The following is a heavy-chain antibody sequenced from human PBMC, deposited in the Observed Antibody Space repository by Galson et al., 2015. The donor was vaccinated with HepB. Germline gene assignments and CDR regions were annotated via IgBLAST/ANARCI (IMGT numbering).Heavy chain of an antibody. CDR2: ISYDGSNK. CDR3: ARERMNTGATLFLWDYFYYGMDV. V-gene: IGHV3-30-3*01. CDR1: GFTFSSYD. Sequence: SLRLSCAASGFTFSSYDMRWVRQAPGKGLEWVAVISYDGSNKYYADSVKGRFTISRDNSKNTLYLQMNSLRSEDTGVYYCARERMNTGATLFLWDYFYYGMDVWGQGTPVTVSS. J-gene: IGHJ6*02. D-gene: IGHD1-26*01.